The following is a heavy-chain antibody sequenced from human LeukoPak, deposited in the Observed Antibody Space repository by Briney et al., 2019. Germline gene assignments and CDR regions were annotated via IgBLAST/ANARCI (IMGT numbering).Heavy chain of an antibody. CDR1: GESFSGYY. D-gene: IGHD3-10*01. CDR3: ARGRFGVN. Sequence: PSETLSLTCAVYGESFSGYYWSWIRQPPGKGLEWIGEINHSGSTNYNPSLKSRVTISVDTSKNQFSLKLSSVTAADTAVYYCARGRFGVNWGQGTLVTVSS. V-gene: IGHV4-34*01. J-gene: IGHJ4*02. CDR2: INHSGST.